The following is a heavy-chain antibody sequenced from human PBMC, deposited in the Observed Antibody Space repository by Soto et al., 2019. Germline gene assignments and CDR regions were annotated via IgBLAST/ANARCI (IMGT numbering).Heavy chain of an antibody. CDR1: EYRFTTYW. V-gene: IGHV5-51*01. D-gene: IGHD3-9*01. J-gene: IGHJ2*01. Sequence: PGESLKISCKGSEYRFTTYWIGWVRQMPGQGLEWMTMIYPGDSDTKYRPSFEGQATISVDKSISTAYLQWSSLKASDTAMYYCARPVVKQYYDILTGSSPWYFDLWGRGTLVTVSS. CDR2: IYPGDSDT. CDR3: ARPVVKQYYDILTGSSPWYFDL.